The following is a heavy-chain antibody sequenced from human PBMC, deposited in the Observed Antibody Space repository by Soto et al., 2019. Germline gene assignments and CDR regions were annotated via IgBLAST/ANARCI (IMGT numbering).Heavy chain of an antibody. CDR3: ARGRYEVDDYTTTTTVWTRSYYYYGMDV. Sequence: SETLSLTCVVYGGSFSGYYWSWIRQPPGKGLEWVGEINHSGSTNYNPSLKSRVTISVDTSKNQFSLKLSSVTAADTAVYYCARGRYEVDDYTTTTTVWTRSYYYYGMDVWGQGTTVTVSS. D-gene: IGHD4-17*01. V-gene: IGHV4-34*01. CDR1: GGSFSGYY. J-gene: IGHJ6*02. CDR2: INHSGST.